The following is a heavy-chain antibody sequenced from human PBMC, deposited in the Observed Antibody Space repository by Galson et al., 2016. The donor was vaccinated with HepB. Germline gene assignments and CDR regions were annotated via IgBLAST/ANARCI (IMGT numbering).Heavy chain of an antibody. V-gene: IGHV3-30-3*01. CDR1: GFTFSSYS. CDR2: ISSDGTTK. D-gene: IGHD2-2*01. J-gene: IGHJ4*02. CDR3: ARERTGTAYCSSISCPKYFDS. Sequence: SLRLSCAASGFTFSSYSMHWVRQAPGKGLEWVSVISSDGTTKYYADSVKGRFTVSRDNSKNTLFLQMNSLRPEDTTVYYCARERTGTAYCSSISCPKYFDSWGQGTLVTVSS.